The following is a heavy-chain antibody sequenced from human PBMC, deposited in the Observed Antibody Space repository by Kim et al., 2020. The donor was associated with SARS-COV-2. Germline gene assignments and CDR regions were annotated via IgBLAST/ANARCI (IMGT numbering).Heavy chain of an antibody. CDR2: IDWDDDK. J-gene: IGHJ4*02. CDR1: GFSLSTSGMC. Sequence: SGPTLVNPTQTLTLTCTFSGFSLSTSGMCVSWIRQPPGKALEWLALIDWDDDKYYSTSLKTRLTISKDTSKNQVVLTMTNMDPVDTATYYCARIPTGSYYGDSHFDYWGQGTLVTVSS. CDR3: ARIPTGSYYGDSHFDY. D-gene: IGHD4-17*01. V-gene: IGHV2-70*01.